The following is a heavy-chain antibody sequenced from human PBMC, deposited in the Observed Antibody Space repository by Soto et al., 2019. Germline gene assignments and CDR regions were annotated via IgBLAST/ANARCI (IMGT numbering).Heavy chain of an antibody. CDR3: ARYSGKYQGPIDY. D-gene: IGHD1-26*01. J-gene: IGHJ4*02. CDR2: ISYDVSNK. Sequence: QVQLVESGGGVVQPGRSLRLSCAASGFTFSHYGIHWVRQAPGKGLEWLAVISYDVSNKHYADSVKGRFPVSRDNSKNTLYLQMNSLRAEDTAVYFCARYSGKYQGPIDYWGQGTLVTVSS. V-gene: IGHV3-30*03. CDR1: GFTFSHYG.